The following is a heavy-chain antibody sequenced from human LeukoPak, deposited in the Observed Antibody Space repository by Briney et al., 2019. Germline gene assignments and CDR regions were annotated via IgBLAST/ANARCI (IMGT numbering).Heavy chain of an antibody. Sequence: ASVKVSCKASGYTFTSYYMHWVRQAPGQGLEWMGIINPSGGSTSYAQKFQGRVTMTRDTSTSTVYMELSSLRSEDTAVYYCARGLMITFGGVIVPPAYWGQGTLVTVSS. CDR1: GYTFTSYY. CDR2: INPSGGST. CDR3: ARGLMITFGGVIVPPAY. D-gene: IGHD3-16*02. J-gene: IGHJ4*02. V-gene: IGHV1-46*01.